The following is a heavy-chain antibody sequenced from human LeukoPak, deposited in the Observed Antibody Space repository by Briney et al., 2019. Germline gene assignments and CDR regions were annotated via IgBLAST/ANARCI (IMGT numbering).Heavy chain of an antibody. CDR2: IHYSGTT. Sequence: SETLSLTCTVSGGAISGYYWNWIRQPPGKGLEWIGYIHYSGTTNYYPSLKSRVTIALDTSKNQFSLKLNSVTAADTAVYYCARFGTSSSRFFDQWGQGTLVTVSS. CDR3: ARFGTSSSRFFDQ. D-gene: IGHD6-6*01. J-gene: IGHJ4*02. V-gene: IGHV4-59*01. CDR1: GGAISGYY.